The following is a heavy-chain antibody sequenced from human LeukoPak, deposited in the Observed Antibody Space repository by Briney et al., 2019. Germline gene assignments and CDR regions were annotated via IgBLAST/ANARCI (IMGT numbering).Heavy chain of an antibody. CDR2: IRYDGSNK. CDR1: GFTFSSYG. V-gene: IGHV3-30*02. CDR3: AKTNRVIIAAAAFDY. J-gene: IGHJ4*02. D-gene: IGHD6-13*01. Sequence: GGSLRLSCAASGFTFSSYGMHWVRQAPGKGLEWVAFIRYDGSNKYYADSVKGRFTISRDNAKNSLYLQMNSLRAEDTALYYCAKTNRVIIAAAAFDYWGQGTLVTVSS.